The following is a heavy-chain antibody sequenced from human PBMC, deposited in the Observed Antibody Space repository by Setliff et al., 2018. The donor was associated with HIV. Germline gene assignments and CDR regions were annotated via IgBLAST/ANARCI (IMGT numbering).Heavy chain of an antibody. Sequence: GESLKISCRTSGYNFATYYIAWVRQMPGKGPEWMGSVNPGDSSTKYNPSLQGQVTMSADKLISTAYLHWNSLKASDTAMYYCARHGYNDSRGYFDYWGQGALVTSPQ. J-gene: IGHJ4*02. CDR3: ARHGYNDSRGYFDY. D-gene: IGHD3-22*01. V-gene: IGHV5-51*01. CDR2: VNPGDSST. CDR1: GYNFATYY.